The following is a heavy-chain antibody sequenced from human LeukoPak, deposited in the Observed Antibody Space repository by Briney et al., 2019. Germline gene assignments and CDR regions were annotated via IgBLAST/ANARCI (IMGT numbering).Heavy chain of an antibody. CDR3: ARVVDSSSWLFYNAFDI. CDR2: ISGSGGST. V-gene: IGHV3-23*01. J-gene: IGHJ3*02. D-gene: IGHD6-13*01. CDR1: GFTLSSYA. Sequence: PGGSLRLSCAASGFTLSSYAMNWVRQAPGKGREWVSTISGSGGSTYYADSVKGRFTISRDKSKNTLFLQMNSLRVEDTAVYYCARVVDSSSWLFYNAFDIWGQGTMVSVSS.